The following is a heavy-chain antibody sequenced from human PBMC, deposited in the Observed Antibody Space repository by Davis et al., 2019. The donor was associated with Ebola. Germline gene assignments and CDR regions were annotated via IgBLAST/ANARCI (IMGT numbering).Heavy chain of an antibody. CDR3: ARDDNYYDSSGYSYYFDY. Sequence: PGGSLRLSCAAPGFNDAWMNWVRQAPGKGLEWVSAISGSGGSTYYADSVKGRFTISRDNAKNSLYLQMNSLRAEDTAVYYCARDDNYYDSSGYSYYFDYWGQGTLVTVSS. D-gene: IGHD3-22*01. CDR1: GFNDAW. J-gene: IGHJ4*02. V-gene: IGHV3-23*01. CDR2: ISGSGGST.